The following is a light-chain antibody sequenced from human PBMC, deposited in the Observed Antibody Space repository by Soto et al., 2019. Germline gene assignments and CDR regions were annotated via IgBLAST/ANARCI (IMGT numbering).Light chain of an antibody. J-gene: IGLJ2*01. CDR3: AAWDDSLNGRV. CDR1: SSNIGSNT. CDR2: SNN. V-gene: IGLV1-44*01. Sequence: QSVLTQPPSASGTPGQRVTISCSGSSSNIGSNTVNWYQQLPGTAPKLLIYSNNQRPSGVPDRFYGSKSGTSASLAISGLKSEDEADYYCAAWDDSLNGRVFGGGTKLTVL.